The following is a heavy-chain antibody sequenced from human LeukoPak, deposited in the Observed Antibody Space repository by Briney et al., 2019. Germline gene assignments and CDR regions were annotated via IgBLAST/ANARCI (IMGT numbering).Heavy chain of an antibody. V-gene: IGHV3-23*01. CDR2: ISGSGGST. CDR3: AKASYCSGGSCYLVDH. J-gene: IGHJ4*02. Sequence: GGSLRLSCAASGFTFSSYAMSWVRQAPGKGLEWVSAISGSGGSTYYADSVKGRFTISRDNSKNTLYLQINSLRAEDTAVYYCAKASYCSGGSCYLVDHWGQGTLVTVSS. CDR1: GFTFSSYA. D-gene: IGHD2-15*01.